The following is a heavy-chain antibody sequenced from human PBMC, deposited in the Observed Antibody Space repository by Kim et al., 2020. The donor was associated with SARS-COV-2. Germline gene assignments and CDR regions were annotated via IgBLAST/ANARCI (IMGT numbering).Heavy chain of an antibody. D-gene: IGHD4-17*01. V-gene: IGHV4-59*01. CDR3: ARDQAPMVTLDY. CDR2: T. Sequence: TNYSHPLKSRVHISVDTSKNRFALKLSSVTAADTGVYSCARDQAPMVTLDYWGQGTLVTVSS. J-gene: IGHJ4*02.